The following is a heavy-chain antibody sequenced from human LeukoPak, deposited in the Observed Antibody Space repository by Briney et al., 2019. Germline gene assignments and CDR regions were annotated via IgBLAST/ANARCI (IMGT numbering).Heavy chain of an antibody. J-gene: IGHJ4*02. CDR3: GYIHLWLFDS. Sequence: SETLSLTCSVSGASISSYWSCVRQPAGKGLEWVGRLYVGGSTKYKPSLKSRVTMSLDTSKKYLSLKLSSVLTVRETEDQVGYIHLWLFDSWGQGTLVAVSS. CDR2: LYVGGST. V-gene: IGHV4-4*07. D-gene: IGHD5-18*01. CDR1: GASISSY.